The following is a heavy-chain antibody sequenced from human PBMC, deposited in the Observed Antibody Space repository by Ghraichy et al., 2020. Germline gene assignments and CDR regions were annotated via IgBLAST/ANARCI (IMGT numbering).Heavy chain of an antibody. CDR2: INHSGST. J-gene: IGHJ3*01. D-gene: IGHD2-2*01. Sequence: SETLSLTCAVYGGSFSGYYWSWIRQPPGKGLEWIGEINHSGSTNYNPSLKSRVTISVDTSKNQFSLKLSSVTAADTAVYYCARGSRLHLYWGQGTMVTVSS. V-gene: IGHV4-34*01. CDR3: ARGSRLHLY. CDR1: GGSFSGYY.